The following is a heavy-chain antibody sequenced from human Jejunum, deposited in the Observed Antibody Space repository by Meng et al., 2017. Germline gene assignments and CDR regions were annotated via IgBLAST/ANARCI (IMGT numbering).Heavy chain of an antibody. CDR1: GFTFSSSS. CDR3: AKLASL. V-gene: IGHV3-23*04. CDR2: FTGTTTST. Sequence: VQLVESGGGLVQPGGSLGLSCEASGFTFSSSSMSWVRQAPGKGLEWVSTFTGTTTSTYYADSVKGRFTISRDNSKNTLYLQMNSLRAEDTAVYYCAKLASLWGQGTLVTVSS. J-gene: IGHJ4*02.